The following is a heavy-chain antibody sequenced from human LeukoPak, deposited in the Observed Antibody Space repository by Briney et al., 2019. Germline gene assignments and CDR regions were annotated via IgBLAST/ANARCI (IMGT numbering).Heavy chain of an antibody. J-gene: IGHJ5*02. CDR2: ISAYNGNT. CDR3: ARDACSSTSCHDNWFDP. Sequence: ASVKVSCKASGYTFTSYGISWVRQAPGQGLEWMGWISAYNGNTNYALKLQGRVTMTTDTSTSTAYMELRSLRSDDTAVCYCARDACSSTSCHDNWFDPWGQGTLVTVSS. CDR1: GYTFTSYG. V-gene: IGHV1-18*01. D-gene: IGHD2-2*01.